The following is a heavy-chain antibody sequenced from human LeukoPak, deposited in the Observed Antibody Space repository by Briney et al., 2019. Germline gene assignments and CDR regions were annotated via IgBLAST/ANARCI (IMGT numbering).Heavy chain of an antibody. CDR1: GYSISSGYY. CDR2: IYYSGST. CDR3: ARDPGRYPYYFDY. Sequence: SQTLSLTCSVSGYSISSGYYWSWIRQPPGKGLEWIGYIYYSGSTNYNPSLKSRVTISVDTSRNQFSLKLSSVTAADTAVYYCARDPGRYPYYFDYWGQGTLVTVSS. D-gene: IGHD3-10*01. J-gene: IGHJ4*02. V-gene: IGHV4-61*01.